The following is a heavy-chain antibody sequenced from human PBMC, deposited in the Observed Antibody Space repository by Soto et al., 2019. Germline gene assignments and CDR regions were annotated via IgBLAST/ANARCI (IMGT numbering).Heavy chain of an antibody. D-gene: IGHD3-16*02. CDR3: ANSSERLSMAQLWGIIPFGIDY. V-gene: IGHV3-23*01. J-gene: IGHJ4*02. CDR1: GCTFNYYD. CDR2: ISDTGGDT. Sequence: EAQLLESGGGLVQPGGSLRLSCVASGCTFNYYDVSWVRRAPGKGLEWVTTISDTGGDTYYGGSGKARFSISRDKSRSTVSLQMHSLTVDDTALYYCANSSERLSMAQLWGIIPFGIDYRGQGILVTVSS.